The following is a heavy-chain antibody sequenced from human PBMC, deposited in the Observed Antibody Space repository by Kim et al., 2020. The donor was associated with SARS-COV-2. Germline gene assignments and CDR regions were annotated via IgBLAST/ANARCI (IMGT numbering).Heavy chain of an antibody. V-gene: IGHV3-33*01. D-gene: IGHD3-10*01. J-gene: IGHJ4*02. Sequence: GSNKYYADSVKGRFTISRDNSKNTLYLQMNSLRAEDTAVYYCACFGDFDYWGQGTLVTVSS. CDR3: ACFGDFDY. CDR2: GSNK.